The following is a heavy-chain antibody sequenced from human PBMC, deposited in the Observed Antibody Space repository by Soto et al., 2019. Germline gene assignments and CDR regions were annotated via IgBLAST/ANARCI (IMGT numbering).Heavy chain of an antibody. D-gene: IGHD4-17*01. J-gene: IGHJ4*02. CDR3: ARVGDYGDYAHDY. CDR1: GGSISSAGYY. CDR2: IYYSGST. Sequence: QVQLQESGPGVVKPSQTLSLTCTVSGGSISSAGYYYSWIRQHAGKGLEWIGYIYYSGSTYYNPSLKSRVTISIDTSKNQFSLKLSSVTAADTALYYCARVGDYGDYAHDYWGQGTLVTVSS. V-gene: IGHV4-31*03.